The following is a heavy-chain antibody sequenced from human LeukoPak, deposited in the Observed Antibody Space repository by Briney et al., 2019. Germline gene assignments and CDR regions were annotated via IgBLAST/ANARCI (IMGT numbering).Heavy chain of an antibody. D-gene: IGHD2-2*01. Sequence: ASVKVSCKASGGTFSSYAISWVRQAPGQGLEWMGGIIPIFGTANYAQKFQGRVTITADESTSTAYMELSSLRSEDTAVYYCARAEVVPAAIVGHDAFDIWGQGTMVTASS. V-gene: IGHV1-69*01. CDR2: IIPIFGTA. CDR3: ARAEVVPAAIVGHDAFDI. CDR1: GGTFSSYA. J-gene: IGHJ3*02.